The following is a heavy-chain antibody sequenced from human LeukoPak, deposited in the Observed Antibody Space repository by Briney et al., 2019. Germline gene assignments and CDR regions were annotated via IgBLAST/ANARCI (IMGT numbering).Heavy chain of an antibody. CDR2: ISYDGNNK. CDR1: GFTLSSYG. J-gene: IGHJ4*02. Sequence: PGRSLRLSCAASGFTLSSYGMHWVRQAPGKGLEWVAVISYDGNNKYYADSVKGRFTISRDNSKNTLYLQMDNLRAEDTAVYYCAKYQRQWLPKGGFDYWGQGTLVTVSS. CDR3: AKYQRQWLPKGGFDY. V-gene: IGHV3-30*18. D-gene: IGHD6-19*01.